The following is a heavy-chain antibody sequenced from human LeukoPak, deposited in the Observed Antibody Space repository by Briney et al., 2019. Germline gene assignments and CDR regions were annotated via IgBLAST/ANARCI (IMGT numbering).Heavy chain of an antibody. J-gene: IGHJ4*02. CDR3: ARDLVVPAAGPFELDY. CDR1: GFTFSSYS. CDR2: ISSSSSYI. Sequence: GGSLRLSCAASGFTFSSYSMNWVRQAPGKGLEWVSSISSSSSYIYYADSVKGRFTISRDNAKNSLYLQMNSLRAEDTAVYYCARDLVVPAAGPFELDYWGQGTLVTVSS. D-gene: IGHD2-2*01. V-gene: IGHV3-21*01.